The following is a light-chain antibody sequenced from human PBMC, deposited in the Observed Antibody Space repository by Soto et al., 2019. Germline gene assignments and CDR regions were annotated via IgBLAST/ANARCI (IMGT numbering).Light chain of an antibody. V-gene: IGKV1-5*01. CDR2: DAS. CDR3: QRYNSNSRT. Sequence: GDRVTITCRASQNVNSWVDWYQKKPGKAPKFLIYDASNLESGVPSRFSGRGSGTEFTLTISNLQPDDFATYYCQRYNSNSRTFGQGTRV. CDR1: QNVNSW. J-gene: IGKJ1*01.